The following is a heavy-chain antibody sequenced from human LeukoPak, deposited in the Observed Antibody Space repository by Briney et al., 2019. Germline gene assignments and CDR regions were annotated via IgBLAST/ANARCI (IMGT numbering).Heavy chain of an antibody. CDR1: GFTFSSYA. Sequence: PGGSLRLSCAASGFTFSSYAMHWVRQAPGKGLVGVADISYDGSNKYYADYVKGRSTISRDNSKNTLYLQMNSLRAEDTAVYYCARETAAGYYYYYYMDVWGKGTTVTVSS. CDR3: ARETAAGYYYYYYMDV. D-gene: IGHD6-13*01. V-gene: IGHV3-30*04. J-gene: IGHJ6*03. CDR2: ISYDGSNK.